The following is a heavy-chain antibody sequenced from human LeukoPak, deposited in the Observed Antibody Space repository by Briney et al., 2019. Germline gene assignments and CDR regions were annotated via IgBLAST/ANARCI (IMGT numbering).Heavy chain of an antibody. CDR3: ARGGGYCSSTSCPNWFDP. CDR1: GGTFSSYA. J-gene: IGHJ5*02. Sequence: SVKVSCKASGGTFSSYAISWVRQAPGQGLEWMGGIIPIFGTANYAQKFQGRVTITTDESTSTAYMELCSLRSEDTAVYYCARGGGYCSSTSCPNWFDPWGQGTLVTVSS. V-gene: IGHV1-69*05. D-gene: IGHD2-2*01. CDR2: IIPIFGTA.